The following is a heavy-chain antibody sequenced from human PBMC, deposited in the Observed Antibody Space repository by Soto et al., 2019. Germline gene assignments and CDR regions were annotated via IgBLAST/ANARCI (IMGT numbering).Heavy chain of an antibody. Sequence: GGSLRLSCAASGFTFSSYGMHWVRQAPGKGLEWVAVISYDGSNKYYADSVKGRFTISRDNSKNTLYLQMNSLRAEDTAVYYCAKGIIDRSSGYYFFDYWGQGTLVTVSS. D-gene: IGHD3-22*01. CDR3: AKGIIDRSSGYYFFDY. J-gene: IGHJ4*02. CDR1: GFTFSSYG. V-gene: IGHV3-30*18. CDR2: ISYDGSNK.